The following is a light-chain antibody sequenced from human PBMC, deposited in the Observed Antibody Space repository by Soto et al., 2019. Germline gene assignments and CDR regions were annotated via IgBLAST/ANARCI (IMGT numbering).Light chain of an antibody. V-gene: IGKV3-20*01. CDR1: QIVSSSY. CDR2: GAS. CDR3: QQYGSSSWT. Sequence: IVFTHSPGTLSLTPLERATLSFGSSQIVSSSYLAWYQQKPGQAPRLLIYGASSRATGIPDRFSGSGSGTDFTLTISRLEPEDFAVYYCQQYGSSSWTFGQGTKVDIK. J-gene: IGKJ1*01.